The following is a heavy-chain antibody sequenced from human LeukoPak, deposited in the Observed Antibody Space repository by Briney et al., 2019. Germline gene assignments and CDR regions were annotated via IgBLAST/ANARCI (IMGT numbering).Heavy chain of an antibody. CDR1: GGSFSDYY. D-gene: IGHD6-6*01. V-gene: IGHV4-34*01. Sequence: SETLSLTCAVYGGSFSDYYWSWIRQPPGEGLEWIGEINHSGSTNYNPSLKSRVTISVDTSKNQFSLKLSSVTAADTAVYYCAGSIAARLDYWGQGTLVTVSS. CDR2: INHSGST. J-gene: IGHJ4*02. CDR3: AGSIAARLDY.